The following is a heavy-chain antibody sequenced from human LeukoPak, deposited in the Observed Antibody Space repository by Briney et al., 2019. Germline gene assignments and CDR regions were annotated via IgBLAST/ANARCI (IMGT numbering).Heavy chain of an antibody. D-gene: IGHD2-15*01. CDR3: ARDLCSGDSCSDY. J-gene: IGHJ4*02. CDR2: ISGSGGST. V-gene: IGHV3-23*01. Sequence: GGSLRLSCAASGFTFSSYAMSWVRQAPGKGLEWVSAISGSGGSTYYADSVKGRFTISRDNSKTTLYLQMNSLRAEDTAIYYCARDLCSGDSCSDYWGQGTLVTVSS. CDR1: GFTFSSYA.